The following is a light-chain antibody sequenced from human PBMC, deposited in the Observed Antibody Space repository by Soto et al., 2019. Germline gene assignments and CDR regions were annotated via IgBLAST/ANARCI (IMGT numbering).Light chain of an antibody. CDR2: GAS. CDR1: QSVSSD. J-gene: IGKJ5*01. V-gene: IGKV3-20*01. CDR3: QQYGSSHT. Sequence: IVLTQSPSILAVSLEERATLSCRASQSVSSDLPWYHQKPGPAPRLLIYGASSRATGIPDRFSGSGSGTDFTLTISRLEPEDFALYYCQQYGSSHTFGQGTRLEIK.